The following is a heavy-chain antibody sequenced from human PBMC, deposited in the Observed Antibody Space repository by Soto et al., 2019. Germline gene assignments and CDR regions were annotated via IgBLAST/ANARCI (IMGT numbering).Heavy chain of an antibody. D-gene: IGHD4-4*01. J-gene: IGHJ6*02. CDR1: GYSFTSYW. CDR3: ARLGPTTYYYYYGMDV. Sequence: PGESLKISCKGSGYSFTSYWIGWVRQMPGKGLEWMGIIYPGDSDTRYSPSFQGQVTISADKSTSTAYLQWSSLKASDTAMYYCARLGPTTYYYYYGMDVWGQGTTVTVSS. V-gene: IGHV5-51*01. CDR2: IYPGDSDT.